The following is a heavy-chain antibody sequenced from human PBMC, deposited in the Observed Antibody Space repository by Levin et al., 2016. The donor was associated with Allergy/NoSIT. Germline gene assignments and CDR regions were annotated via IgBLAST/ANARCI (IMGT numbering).Heavy chain of an antibody. J-gene: IGHJ5*02. CDR2: VHYSGNS. CDR3: ARHTPDVYASGRLGNSWFDP. CDR1: GDSIHDDDSF. D-gene: IGHD3-10*01. V-gene: IGHV4-39*01. Sequence: SETLSLTCIVSGDSIHDDDSFWGWIRQPPGKGLEWIGSVHYSGNSHYNPSLSSRVTMSVDTSKNQISLKLSSVTAADTAVYYCARHTPDVYASGRLGNSWFDPWGQGTLVTVSS.